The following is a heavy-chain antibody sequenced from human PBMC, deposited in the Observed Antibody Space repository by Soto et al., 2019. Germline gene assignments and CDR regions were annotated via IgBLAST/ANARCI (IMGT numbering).Heavy chain of an antibody. CDR2: IWYAGSNK. CDR1: GFTFSSYG. D-gene: IGHD3-10*01. Sequence: QVQLVESGGGVVQPGRSLRLSCAASGFTFSSYGMHWVRQAPGKGLERVVVIWYAGSNKYYADSVKGRFTISRDNSKKTLYLQMNSLRAEDTAVYYCARGQRLLWFEEVGVYWGQGTQVSVCS. V-gene: IGHV3-33*01. CDR3: ARGQRLLWFEEVGVY. J-gene: IGHJ4*02.